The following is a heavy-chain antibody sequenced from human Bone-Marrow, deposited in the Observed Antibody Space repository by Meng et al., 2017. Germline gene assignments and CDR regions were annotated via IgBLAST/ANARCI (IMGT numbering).Heavy chain of an antibody. CDR1: GGSISSGSYY. D-gene: IGHD3-10*01. Sequence: SETLSLTCTVSGGSISSGSYYGSWIRQPAGKGLEWIGRIYTSGSTNYNPSLKSRVTISVDTSKNQFSLKLSSVTAADTAVYYCAREEGRITMVRGVKNWFDPWGQGTLVTVSS. V-gene: IGHV4-61*02. CDR3: AREEGRITMVRGVKNWFDP. CDR2: IYTSGST. J-gene: IGHJ5*02.